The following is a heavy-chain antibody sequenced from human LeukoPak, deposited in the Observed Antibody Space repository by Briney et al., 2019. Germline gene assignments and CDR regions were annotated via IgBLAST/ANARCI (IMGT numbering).Heavy chain of an antibody. CDR1: GGTFSSYA. CDR2: IIPILGIA. CDR3: ARASLTGTFDY. Sequence: ASVKVSCKASGGTFSSYAISWVRQAPGQELEWMGRIIPILGIANYAQKFQGRDTITADKSTSTAYMELSSLRSEDTAVYYCARASLTGTFDYWGQGTLVTVSS. V-gene: IGHV1-69*04. J-gene: IGHJ4*02. D-gene: IGHD1-20*01.